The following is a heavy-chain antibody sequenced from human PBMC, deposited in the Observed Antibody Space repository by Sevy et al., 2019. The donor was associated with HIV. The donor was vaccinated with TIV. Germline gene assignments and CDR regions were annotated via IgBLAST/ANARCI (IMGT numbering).Heavy chain of an antibody. Sequence: GGSLRLSCAASGFTFSNYAMSWVRQAPGKGLEWVSAISGSGGRIYYADSVKGRFTISRDNSKNTLYLQMNSLRAEDTAVYYCATEGHSGYDAPFAYWGQGTLVTVSS. D-gene: IGHD5-12*01. CDR3: ATEGHSGYDAPFAY. CDR1: GFTFSNYA. J-gene: IGHJ4*02. V-gene: IGHV3-23*01. CDR2: ISGSGGRI.